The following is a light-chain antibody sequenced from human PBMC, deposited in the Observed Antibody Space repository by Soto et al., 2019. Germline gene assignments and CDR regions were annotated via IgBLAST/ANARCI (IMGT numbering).Light chain of an antibody. J-gene: IGLJ2*01. CDR1: SSDVGGYNR. Sequence: QSALTQPPSVSGSPGQSVTISCTGTSSDVGGYNRVSWYQQPPGTAPKLIIYEVSNRPSGVPDRFSGAKSVNTASLTVSGLQAEDEAHYYCSSYGSTNILVFGGGTKVTVL. CDR2: EVS. CDR3: SSYGSTNILV. V-gene: IGLV2-18*02.